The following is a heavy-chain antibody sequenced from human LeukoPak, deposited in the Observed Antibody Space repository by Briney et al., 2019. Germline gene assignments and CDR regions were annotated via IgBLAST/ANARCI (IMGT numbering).Heavy chain of an antibody. V-gene: IGHV4-34*01. CDR1: GGSFSGYY. D-gene: IGHD3-10*01. Sequence: PSETLSLTCAVYGGSFSGYYWSWIRQPPGKGLEWIGEINHSGSTYYNPSLKSRVTISVDTSKNQFSLKLSSVTAADTAVYYCARVTIGSGSTYYFDYWGQGTLVTVSS. CDR3: ARVTIGSGSTYYFDY. J-gene: IGHJ4*02. CDR2: INHSGST.